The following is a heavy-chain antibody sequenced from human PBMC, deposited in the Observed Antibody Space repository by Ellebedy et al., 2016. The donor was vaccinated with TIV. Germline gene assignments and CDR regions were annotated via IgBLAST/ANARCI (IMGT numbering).Heavy chain of an antibody. CDR1: GFTFSHYG. D-gene: IGHD3-3*01. J-gene: IGHJ6*03. Sequence: GESLKISXAASGFTFSHYGMHWVRQAPGQGLEWVAVISNDGRNNYYADSVKGRFTISRDNAKNSLYLQMNSLRAEDTAVYYCARVSYDFWSGYWERYYYYYMDVWGKGTTVTVSS. V-gene: IGHV3-30*03. CDR2: ISNDGRNN. CDR3: ARVSYDFWSGYWERYYYYYMDV.